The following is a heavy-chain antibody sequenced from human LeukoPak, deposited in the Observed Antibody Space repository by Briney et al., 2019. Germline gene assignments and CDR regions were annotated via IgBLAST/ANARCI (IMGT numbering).Heavy chain of an antibody. CDR3: ARRAGGAGSYYNYDAFDI. Sequence: ASVKVSCKASGYTFTGYYMHWVRQAPGQGLEWMGWINPNSGGTNYAQKFQGRVTMTRDTSISTAYMELSRLRSEDTAVYYCARRAGGAGSYYNYDAFDIWGQGTMVTVSS. CDR2: INPNSGGT. J-gene: IGHJ3*02. CDR1: GYTFTGYY. V-gene: IGHV1-2*02. D-gene: IGHD3-10*01.